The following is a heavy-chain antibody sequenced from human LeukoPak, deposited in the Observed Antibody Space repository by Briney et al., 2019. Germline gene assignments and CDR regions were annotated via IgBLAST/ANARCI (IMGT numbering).Heavy chain of an antibody. CDR3: AKAEGYSYGYD. CDR2: ISWNSGHI. CDR1: GFTFDDYA. J-gene: IGHJ4*02. Sequence: PGGSLRLSCAASGFTFDDYAMHWVRQAPGKGLEWVSGISWNSGHIGYADSVKGRFTISRDTAKNSLYLQMNSLRAEDTALYYCAKAEGYSYGYDWGQGTLVTVSS. V-gene: IGHV3-9*01. D-gene: IGHD5-18*01.